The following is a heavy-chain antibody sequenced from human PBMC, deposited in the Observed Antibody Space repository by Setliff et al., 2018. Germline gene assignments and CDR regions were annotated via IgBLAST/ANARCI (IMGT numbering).Heavy chain of an antibody. CDR3: ARGRAGHSGH. Sequence: PSETLSLTCTVSGGSISSGGYYWSWIRQHPGKGLEWIGYIYYSGSTSYYNPSLKSRVTISVDTSKNQFSLKLSSVTAADTAVYYCARGRAGHSGHWGQGTLGTVSS. CDR1: GGSISSGGYY. D-gene: IGHD6-19*01. J-gene: IGHJ4*02. V-gene: IGHV4-31*03. CDR2: IYYSGSTS.